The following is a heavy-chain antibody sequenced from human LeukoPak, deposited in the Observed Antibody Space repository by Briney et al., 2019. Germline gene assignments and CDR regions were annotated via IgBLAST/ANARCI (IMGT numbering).Heavy chain of an antibody. CDR2: IIPIFGTA. CDR1: GGTFSSYA. Sequence: SVKVSCKASGGTFSSYAISWVRQAPGQGLEWMGGIIPIFGTANYAQKFQGRVTITADESTSTAYMELSSLRSEDTAVYYCVGFWSGHILGDDYMDVWGKGTTVTVSS. V-gene: IGHV1-69*13. CDR3: VGFWSGHILGDDYMDV. J-gene: IGHJ6*03. D-gene: IGHD3-3*01.